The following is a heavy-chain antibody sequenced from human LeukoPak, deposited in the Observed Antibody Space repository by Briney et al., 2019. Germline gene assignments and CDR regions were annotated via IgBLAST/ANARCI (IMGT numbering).Heavy chain of an antibody. D-gene: IGHD5-18*01. CDR2: INPNSGGT. CDR3: ARESRRIQLWLLGY. CDR1: GYTFTSYG. V-gene: IGHV1-2*04. J-gene: IGHJ4*02. Sequence: ASVKVSCKASGYTFTSYGTSWVRQAPGQGLEWMGWINPNSGGTNYAQKFQGWVTMTRDTSISTAYMELSRLRSDDTAVYYCARESRRIQLWLLGYWGQGTLVTVSS.